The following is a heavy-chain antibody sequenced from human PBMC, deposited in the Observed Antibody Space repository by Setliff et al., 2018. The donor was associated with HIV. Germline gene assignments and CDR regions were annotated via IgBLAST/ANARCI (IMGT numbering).Heavy chain of an antibody. J-gene: IGHJ4*01. CDR1: GGSFSNYA. V-gene: IGHV1-69*13. CDR3: ARGRGPSRFDY. CDR2: IIPSFDTP. Sequence: SVKVSCKTSGGSFSNYAISWVRQAPGQGLEWVGGIIPSFDTPVYAQKFQDKVTITADEFTNTAYMELRSLRSEDTAIYYCARGRGPSRFDYWGQGTLVTVSS.